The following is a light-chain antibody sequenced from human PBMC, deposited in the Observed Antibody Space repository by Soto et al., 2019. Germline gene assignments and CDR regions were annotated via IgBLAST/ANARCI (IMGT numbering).Light chain of an antibody. J-gene: IGKJ4*01. Sequence: DVQMTQSPSFLSAYVGDRVTITCRASQSISSHLNWFQQKSGKAPQLLIFAASSLQSGVPSRFSGSGSGTDFTLTISSLQPEDFATYYCLQIYTTPLTFGGGTKVDIK. V-gene: IGKV1-39*01. CDR3: LQIYTTPLT. CDR1: QSISSH. CDR2: AAS.